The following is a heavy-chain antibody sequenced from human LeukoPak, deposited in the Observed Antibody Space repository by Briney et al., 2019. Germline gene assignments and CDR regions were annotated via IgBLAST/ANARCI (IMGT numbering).Heavy chain of an antibody. CDR3: ARSQNYYGSGDY. CDR2: VNHSGST. D-gene: IGHD3-10*01. CDR1: GGSFSGYY. V-gene: IGHV4-34*01. Sequence: PSETLSLTCAVYGGSFSGYYWSWIRQPPGKGLEWIGEVNHSGSTNYNPSLEGRVTILVDTSRNHFSVKLSSVTAADTAVYYCARSQNYYGSGDYWSQGTLVTVSS. J-gene: IGHJ4*02.